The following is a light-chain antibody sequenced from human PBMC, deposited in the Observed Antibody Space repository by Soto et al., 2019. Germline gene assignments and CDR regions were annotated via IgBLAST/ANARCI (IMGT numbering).Light chain of an antibody. CDR2: AAS. CDR1: QSISSY. J-gene: IGKJ3*01. CDR3: QQSYSTPT. V-gene: IGKV1-39*01. Sequence: DIQMTQSPSSLSVSVGDRVTITCRASQSISSYLNWYQQKPGKAPKLLIYAASSLQSGVPSRFSGSGSGTEFTLTITSLQPEDFATYYCQQSYSTPTFGPGTKVHIK.